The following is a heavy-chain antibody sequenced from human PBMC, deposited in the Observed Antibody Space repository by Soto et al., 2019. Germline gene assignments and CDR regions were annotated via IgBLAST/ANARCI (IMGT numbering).Heavy chain of an antibody. CDR2: IIPIFGTA. Sequence: GASVKVSGKASGVTFSSYAISWVRQAPGQGLEWVGGIIPIFGTANYAQKFQGRVTITADESTSTAYMELSSLRSEDTAVYYCARERLGIQDYWGQGTLVTVSS. V-gene: IGHV1-69*13. CDR1: GVTFSSYA. CDR3: ARERLGIQDY. J-gene: IGHJ4*02. D-gene: IGHD5-18*01.